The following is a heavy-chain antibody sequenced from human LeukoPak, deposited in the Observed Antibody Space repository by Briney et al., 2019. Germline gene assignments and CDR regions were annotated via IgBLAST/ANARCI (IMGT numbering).Heavy chain of an antibody. D-gene: IGHD3-10*01. CDR1: GGSISSYY. CDR2: IYYSGST. J-gene: IGHJ4*02. CDR3: ARFSTNTYGSAEY. V-gene: IGHV4-59*01. Sequence: SETLSLTCTVAGGSISSYYWSWIRQPPGKGLEWIGYIYYSGSTNCNPSLKSRVTISVDTSKNQFSLKLSSVTAADTAVYYCARFSTNTYGSAEYWGQGTLVTVSS.